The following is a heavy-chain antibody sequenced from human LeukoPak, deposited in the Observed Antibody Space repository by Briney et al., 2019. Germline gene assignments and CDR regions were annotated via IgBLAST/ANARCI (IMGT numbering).Heavy chain of an antibody. V-gene: IGHV3-23*01. CDR1: GFSFSSYA. CDR2: ISGSGGNT. Sequence: TGGSLRLSCAASGFSFSSYAMSWVRQAPGKGLEWVSGISGSGGNTYYADSVKGRFTISRDNSENTLYLQMNSLRAEDTAVYYCAKRGYCSGGSCYELGYWGQGTLVTVSS. D-gene: IGHD2-15*01. CDR3: AKRGYCSGGSCYELGY. J-gene: IGHJ4*02.